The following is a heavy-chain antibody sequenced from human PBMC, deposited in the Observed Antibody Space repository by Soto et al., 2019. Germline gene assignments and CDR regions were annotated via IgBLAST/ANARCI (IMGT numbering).Heavy chain of an antibody. Sequence: ASVKVSCKASGYTFTSYDINWVRQATGQGLEWMGWMNPNSGNTGYAQKFQGRVTMTRNTSISTAYMELSSLRSEDTAVYYCARGRILGYCSGGSCSGLGYWGQGTLVTVSS. CDR1: GYTFTSYD. V-gene: IGHV1-8*01. D-gene: IGHD2-15*01. CDR3: ARGRILGYCSGGSCSGLGY. J-gene: IGHJ4*02. CDR2: MNPNSGNT.